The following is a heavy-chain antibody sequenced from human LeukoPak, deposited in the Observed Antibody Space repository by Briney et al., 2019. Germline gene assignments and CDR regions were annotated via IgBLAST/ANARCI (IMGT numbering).Heavy chain of an antibody. Sequence: SVKVSXKASGGTFSSYAISWVRQAPGQGLEWMGRIIPIFGTANYAQKFQGRVTITTDESTSTAYMELSSLGSEDTAVYYCARGGLHCTGGSCYVPDYWGQGTLVTVSS. CDR1: GGTFSSYA. CDR3: ARGGLHCTGGSCYVPDY. D-gene: IGHD2-15*01. J-gene: IGHJ4*02. V-gene: IGHV1-69*05. CDR2: IIPIFGTA.